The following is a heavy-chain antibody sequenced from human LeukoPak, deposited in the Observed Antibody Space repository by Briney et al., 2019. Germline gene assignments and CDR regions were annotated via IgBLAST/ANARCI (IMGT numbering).Heavy chain of an antibody. Sequence: GGSLRLSCAASGFTFTSYSMNWVRQAPGKGLEWVSTISGGGGSTYYADPVKGRFTISRDNAKNTLYLRMNSLRVEDTAVYYCSRGLGQPVDYWGQGTLVTVSS. CDR1: GFTFTSYS. J-gene: IGHJ4*02. D-gene: IGHD6-6*01. CDR2: ISGGGGST. V-gene: IGHV3-23*01. CDR3: SRGLGQPVDY.